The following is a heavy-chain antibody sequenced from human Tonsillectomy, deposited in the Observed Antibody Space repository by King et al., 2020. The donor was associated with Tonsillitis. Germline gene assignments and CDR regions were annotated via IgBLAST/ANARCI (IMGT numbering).Heavy chain of an antibody. CDR1: GFSFRNYG. J-gene: IGHJ2*01. Sequence: VQLVESGGGVVQPGRSLRLSCAASGFSFRNYGMHWVRQAPGQGLDWVAGISYDEKKKIYADSVKGRFTISRDNSKNTLYVQINSLRAEDTAVYYCAKDYSDDSWWYFDLWGRGTLVTVSS. V-gene: IGHV3-30*18. D-gene: IGHD3-3*01. CDR2: ISYDEKKK. CDR3: AKDYSDDSWWYFDL.